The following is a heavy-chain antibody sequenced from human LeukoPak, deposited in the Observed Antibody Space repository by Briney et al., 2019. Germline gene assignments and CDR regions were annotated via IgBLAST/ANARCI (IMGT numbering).Heavy chain of an antibody. CDR2: ISSSSSTI. Sequence: GGSPRLSCAASGFTFSSYSMNWVRQAPGKGLEWVSYISSSSSTIYYADSVKGRFTISRDNAKNSLYLQMNSLRDEDTAVYYCARGYYYDSSGYKHWGQGTLVTVSS. CDR3: ARGYYYDSSGYKH. J-gene: IGHJ4*02. CDR1: GFTFSSYS. D-gene: IGHD3-22*01. V-gene: IGHV3-48*02.